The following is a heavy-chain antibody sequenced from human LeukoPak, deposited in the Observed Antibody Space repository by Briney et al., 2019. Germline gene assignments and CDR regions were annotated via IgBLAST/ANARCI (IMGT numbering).Heavy chain of an antibody. Sequence: GGPLRLSCAASGFTFSSYWMHWVRRAPGKGLVWVSRINSDGSSTTYADSVKGRFTISRDNAKNTLYLQMNSLRAEDTAVYYCARGLESVGATTFPDYWGQGTLVTVSS. V-gene: IGHV3-74*01. CDR2: INSDGSST. D-gene: IGHD1-26*01. J-gene: IGHJ4*02. CDR1: GFTFSSYW. CDR3: ARGLESVGATTFPDY.